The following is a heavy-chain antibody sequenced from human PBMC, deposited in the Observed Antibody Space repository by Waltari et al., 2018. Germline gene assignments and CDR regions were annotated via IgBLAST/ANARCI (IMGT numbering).Heavy chain of an antibody. D-gene: IGHD6-19*01. J-gene: IGHJ4*02. CDR1: GGSISNSSYY. CDR2: IYYSGST. V-gene: IGHV4-39*01. Sequence: QLQLQESGPGLVKPSETLSLTCPVSGGSISNSSYYWGWIRQPPGKGLEWIGSIYYSGSTYYSPSLKSRVTISVDTSKNQFSLKLSSVTAADTAVYYCARHTGYSSPLGYWGQGTLVSVSS. CDR3: ARHTGYSSPLGY.